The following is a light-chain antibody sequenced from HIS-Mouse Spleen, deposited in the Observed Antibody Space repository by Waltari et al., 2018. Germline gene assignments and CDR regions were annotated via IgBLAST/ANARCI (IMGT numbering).Light chain of an antibody. CDR2: EVS. Sequence: QSALPQPASVSASPVQSIPISCTRTSHDVGVYNYVSWYQQHPGKAPKLMIYEVSNRPSGVSNRFSGSKSGNTASLTISGLQAEDEADYYCSSYTSSSTPLFGGGTKLTVL. CDR1: SHDVGVYNY. V-gene: IGLV2-14*01. J-gene: IGLJ2*01. CDR3: SSYTSSSTPL.